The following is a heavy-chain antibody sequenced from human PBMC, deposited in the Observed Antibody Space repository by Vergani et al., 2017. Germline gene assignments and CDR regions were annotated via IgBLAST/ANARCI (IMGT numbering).Heavy chain of an antibody. CDR1: GFTFSSYA. Sequence: QVQLVESGGGVVQPGRSLRLSCAASGFTFSSYAMHWVRQAPGKGLEWVAVISYDGSNKYYADSVKGRFTISRDNSKNTLYLQMNSLRAEETAVYYCAKDSLMVLPYWGQGTLVTVSS. J-gene: IGHJ4*02. CDR3: AKDSLMVLPY. D-gene: IGHD2-8*01. CDR2: ISYDGSNK. V-gene: IGHV3-30*01.